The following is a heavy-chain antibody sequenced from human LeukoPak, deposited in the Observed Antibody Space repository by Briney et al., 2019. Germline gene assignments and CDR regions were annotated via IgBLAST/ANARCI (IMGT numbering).Heavy chain of an antibody. CDR1: GXTFSSYG. CDR3: AKDREYYYGSGSDY. D-gene: IGHD3-10*01. V-gene: IGHV3-30*18. CDR2: ISHDGSNK. Sequence: PGGSLRLSCAAAGXTFSSYGMHWVLQAPGKGLEWVAVISHDGSNKYYADFVKGRFTISRDNSKNTLYLQMNSLRAEDTAVYYCAKDREYYYGSGSDYWGQGTLVTVSS. J-gene: IGHJ4*02.